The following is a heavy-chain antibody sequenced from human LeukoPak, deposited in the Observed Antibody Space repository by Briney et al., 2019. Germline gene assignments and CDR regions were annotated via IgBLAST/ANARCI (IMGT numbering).Heavy chain of an antibody. CDR2: IYTSGST. J-gene: IGHJ4*02. CDR3: AREEIAAAGTYPAGYFDY. CDR1: GGSISSGSYY. V-gene: IGHV4-61*02. D-gene: IGHD6-13*01. Sequence: PSQTLSLTCTVSGGSISSGSYYWSWIRQPAGKGLEWIGRIYTSGSTNYNPSLKSRVTISVDTSKNQFSLKLSSVTAADTAVYYCAREEIAAAGTYPAGYFDYWGQGTLVTVSS.